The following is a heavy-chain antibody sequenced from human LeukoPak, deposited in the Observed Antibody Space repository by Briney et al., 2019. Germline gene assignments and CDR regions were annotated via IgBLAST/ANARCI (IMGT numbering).Heavy chain of an antibody. CDR2: ISSDERST. CDR1: GFTFSNYW. D-gene: IGHD6-13*01. V-gene: IGHV3-74*03. J-gene: IGHJ6*02. Sequence: GGSLRLSCAASGFTFSNYWMHWVRQGPGKGLVWVSRISSDERSTTYADSGKGRFTISRDNRRNTLYLQINSLRAEDAAVYYCASALWYSNSWYSWGMDVWGQGTTVTVS. CDR3: ASALWYSNSWYSWGMDV.